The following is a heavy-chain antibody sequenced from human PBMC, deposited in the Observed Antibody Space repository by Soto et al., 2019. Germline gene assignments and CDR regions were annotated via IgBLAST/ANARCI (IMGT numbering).Heavy chain of an antibody. CDR1: GFTFSTYA. CDR3: AKDLNDILTGYSDYYYGMDV. D-gene: IGHD3-9*01. CDR2: ISGNGVST. Sequence: EVQLLESGGGLVQPGGSLRLSCAASGFTFSTYAICWVRQAPGKGLEWVSGISGNGVSTYYADPVRGRFTISRDNSKNTLYLQMNSLGAEDTAVYYCAKDLNDILTGYSDYYYGMDVWGQGTTVTVSS. J-gene: IGHJ6*02. V-gene: IGHV3-23*01.